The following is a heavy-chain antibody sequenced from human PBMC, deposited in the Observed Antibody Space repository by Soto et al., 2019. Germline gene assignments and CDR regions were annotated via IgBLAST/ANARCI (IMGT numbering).Heavy chain of an antibody. J-gene: IGHJ6*02. Sequence: PGGSLRLSCAASGFTFSSYWMHWVRQAPGKGLVWVSRINSDGSSTSYADSVKGRFTISRDNAKNTLYLQMNSLRAEDTAVYYCARDRVASISYYYYYYGMDVWGQGTTVTVSS. CDR1: GFTFSSYW. V-gene: IGHV3-74*01. D-gene: IGHD3-3*01. CDR3: ARDRVASISYYYYYYGMDV. CDR2: INSDGSST.